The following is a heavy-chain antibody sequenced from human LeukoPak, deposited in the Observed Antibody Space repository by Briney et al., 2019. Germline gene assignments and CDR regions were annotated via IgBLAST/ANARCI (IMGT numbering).Heavy chain of an antibody. V-gene: IGHV3-7*03. CDR2: IKQDRSEK. J-gene: IGHJ1*01. CDR1: GFTFTNYW. CDR3: ASSYALYCSGGSCYSLYFQH. Sequence: PGGSLRLSCAASGFTFTNYWMSWVRQAPGKGLELVANIKQDRSEKYYVDSVKGRFTISRDNAKNSLYLQMNSLRAEDTAVYYCASSYALYCSGGSCYSLYFQHWGQGTLVTVSS. D-gene: IGHD2-15*01.